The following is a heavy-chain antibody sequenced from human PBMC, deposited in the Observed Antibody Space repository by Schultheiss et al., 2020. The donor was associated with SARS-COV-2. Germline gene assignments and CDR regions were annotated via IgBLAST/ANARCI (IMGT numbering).Heavy chain of an antibody. D-gene: IGHD3-3*01. J-gene: IGHJ6*03. CDR2: IYPDDSDT. CDR3: ARQRDFSMDV. Sequence: PGGSLRLSCKASGYRFTNYWIGWVRHLPGKGLEWMGIIYPDDSDTRYSPSFQGQVTISADKSISTAYLQWSSLKASDTAMYYCARQRDFSMDVWGKGTTVTVSS. V-gene: IGHV5-51*01. CDR1: GYRFTNYW.